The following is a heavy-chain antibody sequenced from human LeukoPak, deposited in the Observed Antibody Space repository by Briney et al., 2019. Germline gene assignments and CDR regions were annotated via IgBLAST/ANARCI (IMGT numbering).Heavy chain of an antibody. J-gene: IGHJ4*02. Sequence: PGGSLRLSCAASGFTFSSYGMHWVRQAPGKGLEWVAFIRYDGSNKYYADSVKGRFTISRDNSKDTLYLQMNSLRAEDTAVYYCARVRYSSSSGGGTRGFDYWGQGTLVTVSS. CDR3: ARVRYSSSSGGGTRGFDY. CDR1: GFTFSSYG. CDR2: IRYDGSNK. D-gene: IGHD6-6*01. V-gene: IGHV3-30*02.